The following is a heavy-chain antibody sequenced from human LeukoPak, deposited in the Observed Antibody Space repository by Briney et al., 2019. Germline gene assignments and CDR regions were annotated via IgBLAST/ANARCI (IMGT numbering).Heavy chain of an antibody. Sequence: ASVKVPCKASGYTFTSYDINWVRQATGQGLEWMGWMNPNSGNTGYAQKFQGRVTITRNTSISTAYMELSSLRSEDTAVYYCARGGHVLRFLEWLPDAWGQGTLVTVSS. CDR1: GYTFTSYD. CDR3: ARGGHVLRFLEWLPDA. J-gene: IGHJ5*02. CDR2: MNPNSGNT. V-gene: IGHV1-8*03. D-gene: IGHD3-3*01.